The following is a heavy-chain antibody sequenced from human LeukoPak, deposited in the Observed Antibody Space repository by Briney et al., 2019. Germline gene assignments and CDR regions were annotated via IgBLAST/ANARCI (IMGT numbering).Heavy chain of an antibody. CDR2: ISSSGSTI. CDR1: GFTFSYYY. V-gene: IGHV3-11*01. J-gene: IGHJ2*01. CDR3: ARGVAAPYWYFDL. D-gene: IGHD6-13*01. Sequence: PGGSLRLSCAASGFTFSYYYMSWIRQAPGEGLEWVSYISSSGSTIYYADSVKGRFTISRDNAKNSLYLQMNSLRAEDTAVYYCARGVAAPYWYFDLWGRGTLVTVSS.